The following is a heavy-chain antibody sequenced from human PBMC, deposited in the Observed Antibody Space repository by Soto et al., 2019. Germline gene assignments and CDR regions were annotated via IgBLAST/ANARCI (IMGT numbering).Heavy chain of an antibody. CDR2: IIPIFGTA. J-gene: IGHJ6*02. D-gene: IGHD6-13*01. V-gene: IGHV1-69*13. Sequence: SVKVSCKASGGTFSSYAISWVRQAPGQGPEWMGGIIPIFGTANYAQKFQGRVTITADESTSTAYMELSSLRSEDTAVYYCERDDAGRDYYYYGMDVWGQGTTVTVSS. CDR3: ERDDAGRDYYYYGMDV. CDR1: GGTFSSYA.